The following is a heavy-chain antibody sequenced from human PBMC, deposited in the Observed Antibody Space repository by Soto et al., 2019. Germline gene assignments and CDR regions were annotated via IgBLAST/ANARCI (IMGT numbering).Heavy chain of an antibody. CDR2: ISSSSYI. CDR1: GFTFSSYS. J-gene: IGHJ4*02. CDR3: ARAYTYYYDSSGYSLTPYY. V-gene: IGHV3-21*01. Sequence: GGSLRLSCAASGFTFSSYSMNWVRQAPGKGLEWVSSISSSSYIYYADSVKGRFTISRDNAKNSLYLQMNSLRAEDTAVYYCARAYTYYYDSSGYSLTPYYWGQGTLVTVSS. D-gene: IGHD3-22*01.